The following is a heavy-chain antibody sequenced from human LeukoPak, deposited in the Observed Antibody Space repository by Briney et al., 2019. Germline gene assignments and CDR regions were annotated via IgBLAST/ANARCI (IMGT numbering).Heavy chain of an antibody. CDR3: AKNSRTTVTTGGDY. D-gene: IGHD4-17*01. Sequence: PGGSLRLSCAASGFTFSSYAMSWVRQAPGKGLEWVSGISGSGGSTYYADSVKGRFTISRDNSKNTLYLQMNSLGAEDTAVYYCAKNSRTTVTTGGDYWGQGTLVTVSS. V-gene: IGHV3-23*01. CDR2: ISGSGGST. J-gene: IGHJ4*02. CDR1: GFTFSSYA.